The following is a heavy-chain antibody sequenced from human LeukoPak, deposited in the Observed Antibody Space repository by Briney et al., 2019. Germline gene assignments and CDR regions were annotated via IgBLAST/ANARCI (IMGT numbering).Heavy chain of an antibody. V-gene: IGHV4-59*01. CDR1: GGSISSYY. Sequence: SETLSLTCTVSGGSISSYYWSWLRQPPGKGLEWIGSIYYSGSTNYNPSLKSRVTISVDTSKNQFSLKLSSVTAADTAVYYCARLGLTGTLHYYMDVWGKGTTVTVSS. J-gene: IGHJ6*03. D-gene: IGHD1-20*01. CDR2: IYYSGST. CDR3: ARLGLTGTLHYYMDV.